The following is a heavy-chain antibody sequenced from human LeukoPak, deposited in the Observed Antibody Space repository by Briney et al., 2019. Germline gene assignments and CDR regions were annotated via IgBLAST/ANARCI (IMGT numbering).Heavy chain of an antibody. Sequence: GASVKVSCKAAGYTFTSYVINWVRQAPGQGLEGMGWIHTNTGKPRYAQDFTGRFVFSMDISDNTAYLQISSLKAEDTAVYFCARAYYYDSSGYDYWGQGTLVTVSS. D-gene: IGHD3-22*01. CDR1: GYTFTSYV. CDR3: ARAYYYDSSGYDY. J-gene: IGHJ4*02. CDR2: IHTNTGKP. V-gene: IGHV7-4-1*02.